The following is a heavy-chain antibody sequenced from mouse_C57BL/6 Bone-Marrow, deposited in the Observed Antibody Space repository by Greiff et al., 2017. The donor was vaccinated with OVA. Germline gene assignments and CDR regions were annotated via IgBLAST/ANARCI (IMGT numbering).Heavy chain of an antibody. J-gene: IGHJ2*01. CDR3: ARRRVWPDYFDY. V-gene: IGHV1-55*01. D-gene: IGHD2-10*02. Sequence: QVQLQQPGAELVKPGASVKMSCKASGYTFTSYWITWVKQRPGQGLEWIGDIYPGSGSTNYNEKFKSKATLTVDTSSSTAYMQLSSLTSEDSAVYYCARRRVWPDYFDYWGQGTTLTVSS. CDR2: IYPGSGST. CDR1: GYTFTSYW.